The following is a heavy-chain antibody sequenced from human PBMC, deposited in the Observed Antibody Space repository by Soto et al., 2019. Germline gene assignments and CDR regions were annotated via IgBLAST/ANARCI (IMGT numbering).Heavy chain of an antibody. J-gene: IGHJ6*02. CDR2: ISSSSTI. Sequence: GGSLRLSCAASGFTFSSYSMNWVRQAPGKGLEWVSYISSSSTIYYADSVKGRFTISRDNAKNSLYLQMNSLRDEDTAVYYCARDGTYSGSYGHPYYYGMDVWGQGTTVTVSS. V-gene: IGHV3-48*02. CDR3: ARDGTYSGSYGHPYYYGMDV. CDR1: GFTFSSYS. D-gene: IGHD1-26*01.